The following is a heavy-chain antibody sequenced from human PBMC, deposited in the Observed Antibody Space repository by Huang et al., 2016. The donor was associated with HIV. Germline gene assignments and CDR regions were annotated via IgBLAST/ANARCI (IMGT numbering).Heavy chain of an antibody. D-gene: IGHD3-10*01. J-gene: IGHJ4*02. CDR3: AKTMVRGSGSYNYFDH. V-gene: IGHV3-30*18. CDR1: GFTFSSFG. CDR2: ISYDGTSE. Sequence: QVQLVESGGGVVQPGKSLRLSCAASGFTFSSFGMHWVRQAPGKGREWVAVISYDGTSEDYADSLKGRFTISRDNSRNTLYLQMNRLRAEDTAVYYCAKTMVRGSGSYNYFDHWGQGTLVTVSS.